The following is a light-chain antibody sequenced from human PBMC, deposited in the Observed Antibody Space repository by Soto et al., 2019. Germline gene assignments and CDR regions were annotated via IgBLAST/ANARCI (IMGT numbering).Light chain of an antibody. CDR2: GAS. V-gene: IGKV3-15*01. CDR1: ETVATN. J-gene: IGKJ1*01. Sequence: VLTQSPATRSVSPGARATLSCWASETVATNLAWYQQKPGQAPGLLISGASTRAAGISDRFRGSGSGTEFTLTISSLRSEDSAIYYCQQYLEWPPMTFGQGTKVDI. CDR3: QQYLEWPPMT.